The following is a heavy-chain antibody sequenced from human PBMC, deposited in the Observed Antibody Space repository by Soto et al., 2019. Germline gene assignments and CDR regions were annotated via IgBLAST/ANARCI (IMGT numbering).Heavy chain of an antibody. Sequence: GGSLRLSCAASGFTFDNCGMHWVRQAPGKGLEWVSGISWDSGTIGYADSVKGRFTISRDDAKNSLYLQMNSLRREDTALYYCVQGRYPTMATPLDHWGQGTLVTVSS. CDR3: VQGRYPTMATPLDH. CDR2: ISWDSGTI. J-gene: IGHJ5*02. CDR1: GFTFDNCG. D-gene: IGHD1-1*01. V-gene: IGHV3-9*01.